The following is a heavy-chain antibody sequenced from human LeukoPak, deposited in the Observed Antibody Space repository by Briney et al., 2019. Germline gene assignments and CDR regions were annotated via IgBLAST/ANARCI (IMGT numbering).Heavy chain of an antibody. J-gene: IGHJ5*02. D-gene: IGHD3-10*01. CDR2: IYHSGST. CDR1: GYSISSGYY. V-gene: IGHV4-38-2*02. CDR3: ARGGYYGSGNDFRFDP. Sequence: SETLSLTCTVSGYSISSGYYWGWIRQPPGKGLEWIGSIYHSGSTYYKPSLKSQVTISVDTSKNQFSLKLSSVTAADTAVYYCARGGYYGSGNDFRFDPWGQGTLVTVSS.